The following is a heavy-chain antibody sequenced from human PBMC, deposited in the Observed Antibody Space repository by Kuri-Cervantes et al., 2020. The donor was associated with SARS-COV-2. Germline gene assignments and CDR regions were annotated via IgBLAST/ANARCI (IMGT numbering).Heavy chain of an antibody. V-gene: IGHV3-43D*03. J-gene: IGHJ5*02. D-gene: IGHD2-2*01. CDR1: GFTFDDYA. CDR2: ISWDGGST. CDR3: ARDLSDSSTPPHDP. Sequence: GESLKISCAASGFTFDDYAMHWVRQAPGKGLEWVSLISWDGGSTYYADSVKGRFTISRDNSKNSLYLQMNSLRAEDTALYYCARDLSDSSTPPHDPWGQGTLVTVSS.